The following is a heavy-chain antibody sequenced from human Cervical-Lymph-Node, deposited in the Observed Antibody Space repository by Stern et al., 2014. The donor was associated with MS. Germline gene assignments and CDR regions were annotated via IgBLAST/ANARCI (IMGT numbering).Heavy chain of an antibody. CDR2: ISWNSGSI. CDR3: AKDGGSYSAFQN. V-gene: IGHV3-9*01. Sequence: EVQLEESGGGLVQPGRSLRLSCAASGFTFGDYAMHWVRQAPGKGLEWVSGISWNSGSIDYADSVKCRFTISRDNAKNSLYLQMNSLRAEDTALYYCAKDGGSYSAFQNWGQGTLVTVSS. CDR1: GFTFGDYA. J-gene: IGHJ1*01. D-gene: IGHD1-26*01.